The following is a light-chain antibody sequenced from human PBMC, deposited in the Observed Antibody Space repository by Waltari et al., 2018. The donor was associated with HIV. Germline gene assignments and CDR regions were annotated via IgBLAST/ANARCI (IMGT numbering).Light chain of an antibody. J-gene: IGKJ1*01. V-gene: IGKV3-15*01. CDR1: QSVSSN. CDR2: GAS. CDR3: QQYNNWLWT. Sequence: RVMTQVTATRSVCPGKRATHSCRASQSVSSNLAWYQQKPGQAPRLLIYGASTRATCIPARFSGSGSGTEFTLTISSLQSEDFAVYYCQQYNNWLWTFGQGTKVEIK.